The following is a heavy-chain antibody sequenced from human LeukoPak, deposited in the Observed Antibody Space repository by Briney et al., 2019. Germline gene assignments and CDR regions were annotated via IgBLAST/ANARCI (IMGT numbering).Heavy chain of an antibody. CDR2: INPSGGST. D-gene: IGHD2-15*01. CDR1: GYTFTSYY. V-gene: IGHV1-46*01. Sequence: ASVTVSFTASGYTFTSYYMHWVRQAPGQGLEWMGIINPSGGSTSYAQKFQGRVTMTRDTSTSTVYMELSSLGSEDTAVYYCARARIVVVVEDAFDIWGQGTMVTVSS. CDR3: ARARIVVVVEDAFDI. J-gene: IGHJ3*02.